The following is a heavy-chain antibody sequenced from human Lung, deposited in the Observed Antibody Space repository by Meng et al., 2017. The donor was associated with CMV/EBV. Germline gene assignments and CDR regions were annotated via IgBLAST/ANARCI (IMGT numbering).Heavy chain of an antibody. J-gene: IGHJ5*02. CDR1: TFTSYG. CDR2: ISAYNGNT. V-gene: IGHV1-18*01. D-gene: IGHD2-2*01. Sequence: TFTSYGISWVRQAAGQGLEWMGWISAYNGNTNYAQKLQGRVTMTTDTSTSTAYMELRSLRSDDTAVYYCARVGHCSSTSCYRANWFDPWGQGTLVTVSS. CDR3: ARVGHCSSTSCYRANWFDP.